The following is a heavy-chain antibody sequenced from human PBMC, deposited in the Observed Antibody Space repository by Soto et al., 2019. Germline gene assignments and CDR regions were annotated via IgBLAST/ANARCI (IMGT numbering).Heavy chain of an antibody. CDR3: ARALSYSGHENPGFDY. J-gene: IGHJ4*02. D-gene: IGHD5-12*01. V-gene: IGHV1-18*01. CDR1: GYTFTSYG. Sequence: ASVKVSCKASGYTFTSYGISWVRQAPGQGLEWMGWISAYNGNTNYAQKLQGRVTMTTDTSTSTAYMELRSLRSDDTAVYYCARALSYSGHENPGFDYWGQGTLVTVSS. CDR2: ISAYNGNT.